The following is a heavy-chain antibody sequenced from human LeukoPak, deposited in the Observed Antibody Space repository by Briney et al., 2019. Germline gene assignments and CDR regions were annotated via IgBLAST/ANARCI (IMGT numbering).Heavy chain of an antibody. J-gene: IGHJ4*02. Sequence: GGSLRLSCVVSGFTVSGDYISWFRQVPGKGLEWVSVLYYGVSTFYKDSVRGRFTTSGDKFKNTVYLQMNSLRAEDTAVYYCARGRQNYGDYPYWGQGTLVTVSS. CDR2: LYYGVST. D-gene: IGHD4-17*01. CDR3: ARGRQNYGDYPY. V-gene: IGHV3-53*01. CDR1: GFTVSGDY.